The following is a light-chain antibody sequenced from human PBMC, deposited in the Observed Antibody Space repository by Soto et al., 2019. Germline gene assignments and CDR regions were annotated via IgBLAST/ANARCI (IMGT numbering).Light chain of an antibody. CDR2: KVS. V-gene: IGKV2-30*01. J-gene: IGKJ2*02. CDR3: MQGTPPWT. CDR1: QSLVYSDGNTY. Sequence: DVVMTQSPLSLPVTLGQPASISCRSSQSLVYSDGNTYLNWFQQRPGQSPRRLIYKVSNRVSGVPDRFSGSASGTDFTLKISWVEAEDVGVYYCMQGTPPWTFGQGTKLEIK.